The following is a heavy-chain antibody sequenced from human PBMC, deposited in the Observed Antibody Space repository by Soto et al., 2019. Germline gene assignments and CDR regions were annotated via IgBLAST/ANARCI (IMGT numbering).Heavy chain of an antibody. CDR1: GYTFTSYG. D-gene: IGHD4-17*01. V-gene: IGHV1-18*01. CDR3: ARALTKTTYPEYFQH. J-gene: IGHJ1*01. CDR2: ISAYNGNT. Sequence: ASVKVSCKASGYTFTSYGISWVRQAPGQGLEWMGWISAYNGNTNYAQKLQGRVTMTTDTSTSTAYMELRSLRSDDTAVYYCARALTKTTYPEYFQHWGQGTLVTVSS.